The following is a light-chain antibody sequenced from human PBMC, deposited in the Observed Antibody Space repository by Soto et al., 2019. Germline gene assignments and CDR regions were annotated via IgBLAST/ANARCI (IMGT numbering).Light chain of an antibody. Sequence: EIVMTQSPATLSVSPGERATLSCRASQSVSSSFAWYQQKPGQAPSLLIYGASTRATGIPARFSGSGSGTEFTLTISSLQPEDFAVYYCQQYNNWPPMAFGQGTKVEIK. CDR3: QQYNNWPPMA. J-gene: IGKJ1*01. CDR1: QSVSSS. CDR2: GAS. V-gene: IGKV3-15*01.